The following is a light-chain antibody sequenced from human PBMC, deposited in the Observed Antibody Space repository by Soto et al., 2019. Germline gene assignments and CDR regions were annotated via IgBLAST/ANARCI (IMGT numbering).Light chain of an antibody. V-gene: IGLV1-44*01. CDR1: SSNIGGST. Sequence: QPVLTQPPSASETPGQRFTISCSGSSSNIGGSTVTWYQQLPGTAPKLLIYSNNQRPSGVPDRFSGSKSGTSASLAISGLQSEDEADYYCATWDDSLNGVVFGGGTKLTVL. CDR2: SNN. CDR3: ATWDDSLNGVV. J-gene: IGLJ2*01.